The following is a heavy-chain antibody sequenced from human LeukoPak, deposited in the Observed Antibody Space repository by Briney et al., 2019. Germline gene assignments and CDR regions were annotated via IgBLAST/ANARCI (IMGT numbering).Heavy chain of an antibody. V-gene: IGHV3-48*04. J-gene: IGHJ4*02. D-gene: IGHD2-2*01. CDR1: GFTFSSYS. Sequence: GGSLRLSCAASGFTFSSYSMNWVRQAPGKGLEWVSYISSSSSTIYYADSVKGRFTISRDNAKNSLYLQMNSLRAEDTAVYYCTTAGLGYCSSTSCYVYFDYWGQGTLVTVSS. CDR2: ISSSSSTI. CDR3: TTAGLGYCSSTSCYVYFDY.